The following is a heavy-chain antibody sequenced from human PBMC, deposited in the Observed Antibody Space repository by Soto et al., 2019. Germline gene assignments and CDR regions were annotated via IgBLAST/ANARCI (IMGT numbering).Heavy chain of an antibody. V-gene: IGHV1-18*01. Sequence: QVQLVQSGAEVKKPGASVKVSCKASGYTFSNFGISWMRQAPGQGLEWIGWISAYNGNTWYSQKLQGRATMTTDTSTSTAYLELRNLRSGDTAVYYCAREPGVVAVAGTVDPWGQGTQVIVTS. CDR2: ISAYNGNT. CDR1: GYTFSNFG. D-gene: IGHD6-19*01. J-gene: IGHJ5*02. CDR3: AREPGVVAVAGTVDP.